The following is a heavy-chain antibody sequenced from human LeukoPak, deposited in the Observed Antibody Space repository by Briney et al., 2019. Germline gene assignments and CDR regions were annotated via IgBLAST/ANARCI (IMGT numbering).Heavy chain of an antibody. D-gene: IGHD2-15*01. CDR3: ARENCSGGSCHLDY. Sequence: SSETLSLTCTVSGGSIRGSNYYWGWIRQPPGKGLEWIGSMYYSGSTYYNPSLKSRVTISVDTSKNQFSLKLSSVTAADTAVYYCARENCSGGSCHLDYWGQGTLVTVSS. V-gene: IGHV4-39*07. CDR2: MYYSGST. CDR1: GGSIRGSNYY. J-gene: IGHJ4*02.